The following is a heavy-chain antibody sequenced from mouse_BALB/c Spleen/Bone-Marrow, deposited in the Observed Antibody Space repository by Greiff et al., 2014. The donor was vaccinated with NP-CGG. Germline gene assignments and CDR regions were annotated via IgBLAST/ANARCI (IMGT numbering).Heavy chain of an antibody. CDR2: IDPFNGGT. V-gene: IGHV1-31*01. CDR1: GYSFTSYY. CDR3: APLSRYFDV. J-gene: IGHJ1*01. D-gene: IGHD6-2*01. Sequence: EVQRVESGPELMKPGASVKISCKASGYSFTSYYMHWVKQSHGKSLEWIGYIDPFNGGTNYNQKFKGKATLTVDKSSSTAYMHLSSLTSEDSAVYYCAPLSRYFDVWGAGTTVTVSS.